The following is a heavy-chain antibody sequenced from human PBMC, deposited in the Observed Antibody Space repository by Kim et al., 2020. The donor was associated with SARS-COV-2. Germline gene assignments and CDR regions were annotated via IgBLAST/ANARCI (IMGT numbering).Heavy chain of an antibody. Sequence: GGSLRLSCAASGFTVSSNYMSWVRQAPGKGLEWVSVIYSGGSTYYADSVKGRFTISRDNSKNTLYLQMNSLRAEDTAVYYCARDHYYDSSGYYDWGQGTLVTVSS. CDR2: IYSGGST. CDR1: GFTVSSNY. CDR3: ARDHYYDSSGYYD. V-gene: IGHV3-53*01. D-gene: IGHD3-22*01. J-gene: IGHJ4*02.